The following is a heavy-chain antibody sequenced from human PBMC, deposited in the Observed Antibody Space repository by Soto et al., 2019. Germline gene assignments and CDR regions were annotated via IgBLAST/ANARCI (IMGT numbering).Heavy chain of an antibody. CDR2: LYYTGST. Sequence: SETLSLTCTVSGASISGYHWGWIRQPPGKGLEWIGYLYYTGSTHYNPSLKSRVTMSVDTSKNQFSLKLNSVTAADTAVYYCAGASTWHPGAFDIWGQGTTVTVSS. J-gene: IGHJ3*02. CDR1: GASISGYH. CDR3: AGASTWHPGAFDI. V-gene: IGHV4-59*08. D-gene: IGHD5-12*01.